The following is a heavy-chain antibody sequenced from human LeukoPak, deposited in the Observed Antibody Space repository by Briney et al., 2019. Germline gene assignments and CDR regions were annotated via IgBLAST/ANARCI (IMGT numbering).Heavy chain of an antibody. CDR3: ARGPTVTNDAFDI. CDR1: GGSISSYY. D-gene: IGHD4-17*01. V-gene: IGHV4-59*01. Sequence: SETLSLTCTVSGGSISSYYWSWIRQPPGKGLEWIGYIYYTGSTDYNPSLKSRVTISVDTSKNQFSLKLSSMTAADTAVYYCARGPTVTNDAFDIWGQGTMVTVSS. J-gene: IGHJ3*02. CDR2: IYYTGST.